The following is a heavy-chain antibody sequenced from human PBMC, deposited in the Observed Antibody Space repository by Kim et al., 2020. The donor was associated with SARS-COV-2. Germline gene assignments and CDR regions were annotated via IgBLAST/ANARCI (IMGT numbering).Heavy chain of an antibody. CDR3: ANDPDSGGYSFFNF. J-gene: IGHJ2*01. CDR2: IKGDGRGT. D-gene: IGHD1-26*01. V-gene: IGHV3-74*01. Sequence: GGSLRLSCAASGFTFSSYWMHWVRQAPGKGLAWVSRIKGDGRGTRFADSVKGRFTISRDNAKNTLYLQMNSLRAEDTAVYYCANDPDSGGYSFFNFWGRGTLVTVSS. CDR1: GFTFSSYW.